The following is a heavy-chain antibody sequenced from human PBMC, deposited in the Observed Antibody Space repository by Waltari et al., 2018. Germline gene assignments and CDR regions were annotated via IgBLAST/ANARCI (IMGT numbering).Heavy chain of an antibody. V-gene: IGHV1-46*01. Sequence: QVQLVQSGAEVKKPGASVKVSCKASGYTFTSYYMHWVRQAPGQGLEWMGIINPVGGSTSSAKKVQGRVTMTRDTSTSTVYMELSSLRSEDTAVYYCHRGYYYDSSGYPTGAFDIWGQGTMVTVSS. CDR1: GYTFTSYY. D-gene: IGHD3-22*01. J-gene: IGHJ3*02. CDR3: HRGYYYDSSGYPTGAFDI. CDR2: INPVGGST.